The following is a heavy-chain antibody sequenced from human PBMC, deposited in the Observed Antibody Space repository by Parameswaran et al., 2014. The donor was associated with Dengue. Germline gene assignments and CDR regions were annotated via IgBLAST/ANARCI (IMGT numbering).Heavy chain of an antibody. CDR2: IYYSGST. J-gene: IGHJ4*02. D-gene: IGHD3-10*01. V-gene: IGHV4-59*08. CDR3: GGSGSYDYFDY. Sequence: VRQAPGKGLEWIGYIYYSGSTNYNPSLKSRVTISVDTSKNQFSLKLSSVTAADTAVYYCGGSGSYDYFDYWGQGTLVTVSS.